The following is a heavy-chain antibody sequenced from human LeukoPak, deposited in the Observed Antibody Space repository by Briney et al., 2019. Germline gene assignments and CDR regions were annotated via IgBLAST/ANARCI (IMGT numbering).Heavy chain of an antibody. CDR1: GGTFSSYA. D-gene: IGHD3-3*01. J-gene: IGHJ5*02. CDR2: IIPIFGTA. Sequence: GASVKVSCKASGGTFSSYAISWVRQAPGQGLEWMGGIIPIFGTANYAQKFQGRVTITADESTSTAYMELSRLRSEDRAVYYCARLRDDFWSGYRARCFDPWGQGTLVTVSS. CDR3: ARLRDDFWSGYRARCFDP. V-gene: IGHV1-69*13.